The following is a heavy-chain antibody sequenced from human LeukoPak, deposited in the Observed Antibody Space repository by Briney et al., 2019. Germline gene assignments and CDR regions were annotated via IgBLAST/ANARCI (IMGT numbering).Heavy chain of an antibody. CDR2: IYRSGST. J-gene: IGHJ4*02. CDR3: ARDPGGGGYFDY. V-gene: IGHV4-30-2*01. D-gene: IGHD3-10*01. Sequence: SQTLSLTCAVSGGSISSGGYSWSWIRQPPGKGLEWIGYIYRSGSTYYNPSLKSRVTISVDRSKNQFSLKLSSVTAADTAVYYCARDPGGGGYFDYWGQGTLVTVSS. CDR1: GGSISSGGYS.